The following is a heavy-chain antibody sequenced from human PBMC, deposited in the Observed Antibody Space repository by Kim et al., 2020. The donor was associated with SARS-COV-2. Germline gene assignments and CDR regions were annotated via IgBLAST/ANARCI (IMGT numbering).Heavy chain of an antibody. V-gene: IGHV3-74*01. CDR1: GFSFSDYW. CDR3: VRGGRYNSGSYYFDN. D-gene: IGHD3-10*01. Sequence: GGSLRLSCAASGFSFSDYWMHWVRQAPGKGLVWVSYIKRDGSGADYYADSVKGRFSISRDNAKSTLYLQMNGLTVEDTGLYYCVRGGRYNSGSYYFDNWGQGTLVTVSS. CDR2: IKRDGSGA. J-gene: IGHJ4*02.